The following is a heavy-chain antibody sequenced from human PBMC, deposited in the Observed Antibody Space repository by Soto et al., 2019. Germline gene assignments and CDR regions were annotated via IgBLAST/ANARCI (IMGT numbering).Heavy chain of an antibody. CDR3: ARELLSYFDY. Sequence: SETLSLTCTVSGGSVSSGSYYWSWIRQPSGKGLEWIGYIYYSGSTNYNPSLKSRVTISVDTSKNQFSLKLSSVTAADTAVYYCARELLSYFDYWGQGTLVTVSS. CDR2: IYYSGST. V-gene: IGHV4-61*01. CDR1: GGSVSSGSYY. D-gene: IGHD2-15*01. J-gene: IGHJ4*02.